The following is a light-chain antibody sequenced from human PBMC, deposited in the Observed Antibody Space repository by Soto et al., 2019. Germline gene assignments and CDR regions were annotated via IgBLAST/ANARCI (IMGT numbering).Light chain of an antibody. CDR3: QQYSNWPET. Sequence: EIVMTQSPATLSVSQGERATLSCRASQSVSTKLAWYRQQPGQAPRLLMYGASTRATGIPARFSGSGSGTDFTLTISSLQSEDFAIYYCQQYSNWPETFGQGTRVEIK. CDR2: GAS. V-gene: IGKV3-15*01. CDR1: QSVSTK. J-gene: IGKJ1*01.